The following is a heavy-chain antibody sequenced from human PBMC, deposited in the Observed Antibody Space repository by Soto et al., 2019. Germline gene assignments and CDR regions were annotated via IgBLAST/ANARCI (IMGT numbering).Heavy chain of an antibody. D-gene: IGHD3-3*01. CDR2: VYYSGST. CDR1: GASIINHY. Sequence: SETPSLTCSFSGASIINHYWIWIRQPPGKGLEWIGYVYYSGSTNYNPSLKSRVTISVDTSKKQFSLKLSSVNAADTDVYYCARYNFGVFFDYWGQGTLVTVYS. V-gene: IGHV4-59*11. J-gene: IGHJ4*02. CDR3: ARYNFGVFFDY.